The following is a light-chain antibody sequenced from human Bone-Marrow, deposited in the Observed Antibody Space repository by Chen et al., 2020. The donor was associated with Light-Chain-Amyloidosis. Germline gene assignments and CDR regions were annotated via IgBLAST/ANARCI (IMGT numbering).Light chain of an antibody. CDR1: SSDVGGYNY. V-gene: IGLV2-14*01. J-gene: IGLJ1*01. CDR3: SSYTSSSTYV. CDR2: DVS. Sequence: HSALTQPASVSGSPGPSTTISCPGTSSDVGGYNYVSWYQPHPGKAPKLMIYDVSNRPSGVSNRFSGSKSGNTASLTISGLQAEDEADYYCSSYTSSSTYVFGTGTKVTVL.